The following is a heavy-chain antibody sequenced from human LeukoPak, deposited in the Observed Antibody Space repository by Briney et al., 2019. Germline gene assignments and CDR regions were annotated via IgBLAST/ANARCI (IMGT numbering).Heavy chain of an antibody. D-gene: IGHD6-19*01. CDR3: ANPSSSWHDAFDM. CDR1: GYAFGRFS. CDR2: ISPHTGNT. Sequence: ASVKVSRKASGYAFGRFSFTWLRQAPGHGLEWLGWISPHTGNTSYSEKFQGRVTMTRDPSTNTAYMELRSLKSDDTAVYYCANPSSSWHDAFDMWGQGTMVIVSS. J-gene: IGHJ3*02. V-gene: IGHV1-18*01.